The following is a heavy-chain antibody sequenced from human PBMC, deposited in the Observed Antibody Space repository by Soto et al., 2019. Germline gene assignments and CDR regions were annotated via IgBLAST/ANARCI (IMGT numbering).Heavy chain of an antibody. V-gene: IGHV4-59*01. CDR3: ARDRGAAAAARYYYGMDV. Sequence: NPSETLSLTCTVSGGSISSYYWSWIRQPPGKGLEWIGYIYYSGSTNYNPSLKSRVTISVDTSKNQFCLKLSSVTAADTAVYYCARDRGAAAAARYYYGMDVWGPGTTVTVS. D-gene: IGHD6-13*01. CDR1: GGSISSYY. CDR2: IYYSGST. J-gene: IGHJ6*02.